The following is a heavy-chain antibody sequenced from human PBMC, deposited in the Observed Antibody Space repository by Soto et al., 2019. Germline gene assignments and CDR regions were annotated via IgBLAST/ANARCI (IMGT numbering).Heavy chain of an antibody. V-gene: IGHV3-30*18. CDR1: GFTFSSYG. Sequence: PVGSLRLSCAASGFTFSSYGVHWVRQAPGKGLEWVAVISYDGSNKYYADSVKGRFTISRDNSKNTLYLQMNSLRAEDTAVYYCTKQEGGYGDYGYYYYYMDVWGKGTTVTVSS. D-gene: IGHD4-17*01. J-gene: IGHJ6*03. CDR3: TKQEGGYGDYGYYYYYMDV. CDR2: ISYDGSNK.